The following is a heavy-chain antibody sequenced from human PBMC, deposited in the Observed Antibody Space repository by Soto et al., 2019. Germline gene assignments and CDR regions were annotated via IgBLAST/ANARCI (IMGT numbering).Heavy chain of an antibody. J-gene: IGHJ4*02. CDR1: GFTFSSYG. D-gene: IGHD3-16*01. CDR2: ISYDGSNK. Sequence: PGGSLRLSCAASGFTFSSYGMHWVRQAPGKGLEWVAVISYDGSNKYYADSVKGRFTISRDNSKNTLYLQMNSLRAEDTAAYYCAKDGVVFGTIDYWGQGTLVTVSS. V-gene: IGHV3-30*18. CDR3: AKDGVVFGTIDY.